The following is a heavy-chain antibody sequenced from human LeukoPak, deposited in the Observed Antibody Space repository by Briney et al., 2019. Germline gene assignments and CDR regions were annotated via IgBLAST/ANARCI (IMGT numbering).Heavy chain of an antibody. CDR1: GGSISSSSYY. V-gene: IGHV4-39*07. CDR2: IYYSGST. CDR3: ASGHYDFWSGYSNVYYYMDV. D-gene: IGHD3-3*01. Sequence: SETLSLTCTVSGGSISSSSYYWGWLRQPPGKGLEWIGSIYYSGSTYYNPSLKSRVTISVDTSKNQFSLKLSSVTAADTAVYYCASGHYDFWSGYSNVYYYMDVWGKGTTVTVSS. J-gene: IGHJ6*03.